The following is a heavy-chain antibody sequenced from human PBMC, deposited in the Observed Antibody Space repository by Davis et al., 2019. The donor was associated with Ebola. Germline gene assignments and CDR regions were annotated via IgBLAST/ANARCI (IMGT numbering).Heavy chain of an antibody. CDR1: GYSFTNYW. CDR3: ARHPGTAVAGFGRVDY. D-gene: IGHD6-19*01. CDR2: IYPGDSDT. J-gene: IGHJ4*02. Sequence: GESLKISCKGSGYSFTNYWIGWVRQMPGKGLEWMGIIYPGDSDTRYSPSFQGQVTISADKSISTAYLQWSSLKASDTAMYYCARHPGTAVAGFGRVDYWGQGTLVTVSS. V-gene: IGHV5-51*01.